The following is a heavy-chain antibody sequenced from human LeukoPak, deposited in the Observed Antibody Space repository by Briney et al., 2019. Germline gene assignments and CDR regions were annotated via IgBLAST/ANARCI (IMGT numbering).Heavy chain of an antibody. V-gene: IGHV4-59*12. CDR1: GGSISSYY. CDR3: ARDYWVDTAMAKSWYFDL. J-gene: IGHJ2*01. Sequence: SETLSLTCTVSGGSISSYYWSWIRQPPGKGLEWIGYIYYSGSTNYNPSLKSRVTISVDTSKNQFSLKLSSVTAADTAVYYCARDYWVDTAMAKSWYFDLWGRGTLVTVSS. CDR2: IYYSGST. D-gene: IGHD5-18*01.